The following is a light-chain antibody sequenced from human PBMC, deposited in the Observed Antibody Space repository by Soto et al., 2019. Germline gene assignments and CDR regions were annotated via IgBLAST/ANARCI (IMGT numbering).Light chain of an antibody. V-gene: IGLV2-11*01. CDR2: DVT. CDR3: CLHSASYTFV. CDR1: SSDVGGYNC. J-gene: IGLJ1*01. Sequence: QSALTQPRSVSGSPGQSVTISCTGTSSDVGGYNCVSWYQQHPGKAPQLIIYDVTQRPSGVPDRFSGSKSGNTASLSISGLQAEDEADYYCCLHSASYTFVFGTGTKVTVL.